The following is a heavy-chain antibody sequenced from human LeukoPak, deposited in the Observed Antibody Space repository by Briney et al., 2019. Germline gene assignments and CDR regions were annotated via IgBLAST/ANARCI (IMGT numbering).Heavy chain of an antibody. CDR2: VYHSGSS. CDR3: AKGYCNSTTCYKTQINLFDP. Sequence: NPSETLSLTCTVSGGSISSNNDYWGWIRQPPGKGLEWIGTVYHSGSSYYNPSLKSRVTISVGPSKNQFSLRLPSVTAADTAVYYCAKGYCNSTTCYKTQINLFDPWGQGTLVTVSS. D-gene: IGHD2-2*02. CDR1: GGSISSNNDY. J-gene: IGHJ5*02. V-gene: IGHV4-39*07.